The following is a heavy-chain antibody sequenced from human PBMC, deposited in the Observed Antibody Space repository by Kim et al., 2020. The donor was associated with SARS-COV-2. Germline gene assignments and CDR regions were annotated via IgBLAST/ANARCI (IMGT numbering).Heavy chain of an antibody. D-gene: IGHD6-19*01. V-gene: IGHV1-69*13. CDR3: ARGQSGAVAGRGTDAFDN. Sequence: SVKVSCKASGGTFSSYAISWVRQAPGQGLEWMGGIIPIFGTANYAQKFQGRVTITADESTSTAYMELSSLRSEDTAVYYCARGQSGAVAGRGTDAFDNWGQGTMVTVSS. CDR1: GGTFSSYA. J-gene: IGHJ3*02. CDR2: IIPIFGTA.